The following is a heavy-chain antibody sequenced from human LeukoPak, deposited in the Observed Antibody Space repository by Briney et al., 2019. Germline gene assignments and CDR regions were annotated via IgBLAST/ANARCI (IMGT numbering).Heavy chain of an antibody. V-gene: IGHV4-59*01. J-gene: IGHJ4*02. CDR3: ARAAGSSWKTYYFDY. CDR2: IYYSGST. Sequence: SETLSLTCAVYGGSFSGYYWSWIRQPPGKGLEWIGYIYYSGSTNYNPSLKSRVTISVDTSKNQFSLKLNSVTAADTAMYYCARAAGSSWKTYYFDYWGQGNLVTVSS. CDR1: GGSFSGYY. D-gene: IGHD6-13*01.